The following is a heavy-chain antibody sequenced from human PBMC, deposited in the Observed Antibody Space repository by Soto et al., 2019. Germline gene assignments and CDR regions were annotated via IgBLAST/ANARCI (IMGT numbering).Heavy chain of an antibody. V-gene: IGHV3-53*02. J-gene: IGHJ4*02. CDR3: ARHGFPGSTHHFDY. CDR1: GFTVSSNY. CDR2: IYSGGST. Sequence: EVQLVETGGGLIQPGGSLRLSRAASGFTVSSNYMSWVRQAPGKGLEWVSVIYSGGSTYYADSVKGRFTISRDNSKNTLYLQMNSLRAEDMAVYYCARHGFPGSTHHFDYWGQGTLVTVSS. D-gene: IGHD3-10*01.